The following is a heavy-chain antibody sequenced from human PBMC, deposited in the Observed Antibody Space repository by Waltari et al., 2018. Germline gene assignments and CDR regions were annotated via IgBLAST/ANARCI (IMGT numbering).Heavy chain of an antibody. J-gene: IGHJ5*02. CDR1: AGAISGLY. CDR2: IYYTGST. D-gene: IGHD2-21*02. V-gene: IGHV4-59*11. Sequence: QVQLQESRPSLRKPSGTLSLMSTGSAGAISGLYWSWVRQPPGKGLDWIGYIYYTGSTNFNPSLKSRVTMSVDTSKNQFSLKLSSVTAADTAFYYCARGGGGDWEWFDPWGQGTLVTVSS. CDR3: ARGGGGDWEWFDP.